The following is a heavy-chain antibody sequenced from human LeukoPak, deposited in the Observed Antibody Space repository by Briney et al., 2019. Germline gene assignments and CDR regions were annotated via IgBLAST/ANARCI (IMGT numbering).Heavy chain of an antibody. Sequence: MPGGSQRLSCTTSGLTFSTSGFNWVRQAPGKGLEWVASIGPTGFDRYHADSIKGRFTISRDNANNFLYLQMDSLRAEDTAVYYCATETNGRHYDYWGQGTLLTVSS. CDR2: IGPTGFDR. D-gene: IGHD1-14*01. CDR3: ATETNGRHYDY. CDR1: GLTFSTSG. V-gene: IGHV3-21*06. J-gene: IGHJ4*02.